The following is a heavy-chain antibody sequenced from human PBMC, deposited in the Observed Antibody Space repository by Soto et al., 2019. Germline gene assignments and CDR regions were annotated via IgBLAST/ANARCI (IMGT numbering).Heavy chain of an antibody. CDR3: AKDRATPYYYYDMDV. CDR2: IRGSGDTT. V-gene: IGHV3-23*01. Sequence: GGSLRLSCEASGFTFSSYAMTWVRQAPGKGLEWVSAIRGSGDTTYYADSVKGRFTISRDNSKNTLYLQMSNLRAEDTAVYYCAKDRATPYYYYDMDVWGQGTTVTVSS. J-gene: IGHJ6*02. D-gene: IGHD5-12*01. CDR1: GFTFSSYA.